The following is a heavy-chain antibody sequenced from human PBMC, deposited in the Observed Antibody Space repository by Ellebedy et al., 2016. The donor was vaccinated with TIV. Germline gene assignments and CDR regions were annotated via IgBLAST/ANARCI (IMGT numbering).Heavy chain of an antibody. CDR1: GGSISSYY. CDR2: IYYSGST. V-gene: IGHV4-59*04. CDR3: ARHETPMGAFDI. J-gene: IGHJ3*02. D-gene: IGHD3-16*01. Sequence: SETLSLTXTVSGGSISSYYWSWIRQPPGKGLEWIGYIYYSGSTYYNPSLKSRVTISVDTSKNQFSLKLSSVTAADTAVYYCARHETPMGAFDIWGQGTMVTVSS.